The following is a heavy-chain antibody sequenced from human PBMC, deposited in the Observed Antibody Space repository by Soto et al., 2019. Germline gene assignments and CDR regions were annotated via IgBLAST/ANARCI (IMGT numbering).Heavy chain of an antibody. CDR1: GYTFTSYD. CDR3: ERGSKGSSWYAYWFDP. V-gene: IGHV1-8*01. D-gene: IGHD6-13*01. Sequence: QVQLVQSGAEVKKPGASVKVSCKASGYTFTSYDINWVRQATGQGLEWMGWMNPNSGNTGYAQKFQGRVTMTRNTSISTAYMELSSLRAEDRAVYYCERGSKGSSWYAYWFDPWGQGTLVTVSS. J-gene: IGHJ5*02. CDR2: MNPNSGNT.